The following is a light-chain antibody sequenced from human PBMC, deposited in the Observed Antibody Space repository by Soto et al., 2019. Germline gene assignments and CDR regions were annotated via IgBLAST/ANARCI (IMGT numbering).Light chain of an antibody. V-gene: IGKV3D-15*01. CDR1: QSVSSN. J-gene: IGKJ2*01. Sequence: EIVMTQSPATLSVSPGERATLSCRASQSVSSNLAWYQQKPGQAPRLLIYGASIRATGIPARFSGSGSGTEFTLTISSLQSEDVAVYYCQQYNNWPPYTFGQGTKLEIK. CDR2: GAS. CDR3: QQYNNWPPYT.